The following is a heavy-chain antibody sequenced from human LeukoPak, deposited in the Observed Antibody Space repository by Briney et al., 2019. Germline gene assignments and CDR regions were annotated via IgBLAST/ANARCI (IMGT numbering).Heavy chain of an antibody. D-gene: IGHD6-13*01. J-gene: IGHJ4*02. CDR2: FSSTALNT. CDR1: VFTFGSPG. V-gene: IGHV3-23*01. Sequence: GCSLRLSCAASVFTFGSPGMSRGLQAPGKGPEAVSIFSSTALNTYYAVSVKGRFTIFRDNSKTTLYLQMTSLRAEDTAVYYCAKGSLGRWYYFDYWGQGTLVTVSS. CDR3: AKGSLGRWYYFDY.